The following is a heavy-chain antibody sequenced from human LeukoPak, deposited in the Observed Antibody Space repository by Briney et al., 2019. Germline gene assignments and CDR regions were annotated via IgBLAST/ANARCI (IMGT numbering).Heavy chain of an antibody. CDR1: GGSISGYY. CDR2: IYYSGST. D-gene: IGHD6-6*01. Sequence: SETLSLTCSVSGGSISGYYWSWIRQPPGKGLEWIGYIYYSGSTNYNPSLKSRVTISVDTSKNQFSLKLSSVTAADTAVYYCAGDGIAARPGWFDPWGQGTLVTVSS. J-gene: IGHJ5*02. CDR3: AGDGIAARPGWFDP. V-gene: IGHV4-59*01.